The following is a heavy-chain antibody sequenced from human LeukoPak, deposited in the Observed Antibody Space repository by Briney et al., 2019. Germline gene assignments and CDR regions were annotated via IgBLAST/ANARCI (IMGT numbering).Heavy chain of an antibody. CDR1: GGSISSGSYY. Sequence: SSQTLSLTCTVSGGSISSGSYYWSWIRQPAGKGLEWIGRIYTSGSTNYNPSLKSRVTISVDTSKNQFSLKLSSVTAADTAVYYCARPTTIDAFDIWGQGTMVTVSS. V-gene: IGHV4-61*02. CDR3: ARPTTIDAFDI. CDR2: IYTSGST. J-gene: IGHJ3*02. D-gene: IGHD3-9*01.